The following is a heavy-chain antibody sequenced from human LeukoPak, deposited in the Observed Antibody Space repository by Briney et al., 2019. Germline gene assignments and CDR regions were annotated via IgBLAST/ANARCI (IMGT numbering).Heavy chain of an antibody. D-gene: IGHD3-10*01. Sequence: GGSLRLSCAASGFTFSNYNMNWVRQAPGKGLEWVSSISSSSSYIYYADSVKGRFTISRDNAKNTLYLQMNSLRAEDTAVYYCARSYNYGSGSYAFDIWGQGTMVTVSS. CDR3: ARSYNYGSGSYAFDI. J-gene: IGHJ3*02. CDR1: GFTFSNYN. V-gene: IGHV3-21*01. CDR2: ISSSSSYI.